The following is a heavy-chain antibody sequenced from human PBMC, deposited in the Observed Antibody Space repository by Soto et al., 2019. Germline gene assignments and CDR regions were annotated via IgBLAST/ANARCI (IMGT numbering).Heavy chain of an antibody. CDR2: VHYTGST. CDR1: GGSISSFY. CDR3: ARVPTSYWYFDL. Sequence: QVQLQESGPGLVKPSETLSLTCTVSGGSISSFYWNWIRQPPGKDLEWIDFVHYTGSTNYNPSLKGRVTISVDTSKNHFSLTLSSVTAADTAMYYCARVPTSYWYFDLWGRGTLVTVSS. D-gene: IGHD1-26*01. V-gene: IGHV4-59*08. J-gene: IGHJ2*01.